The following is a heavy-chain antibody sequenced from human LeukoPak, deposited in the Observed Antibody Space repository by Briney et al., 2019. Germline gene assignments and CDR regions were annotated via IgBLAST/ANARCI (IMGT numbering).Heavy chain of an antibody. CDR2: IYFTGAT. J-gene: IGHJ3*02. CDR3: VRGDYYDISGFGLNT. V-gene: IGHV4-4*07. Sequence: PSETLSLTCTVSGGSVSSYCWTWIRQPAGKGLEWIGRIYFTGATNYNPSLKSRVTLSLDTPKNQFSLKLSSVTAADTAVYYCVRGDYYDISGFGLNTWGQGTMVTVSS. D-gene: IGHD3-22*01. CDR1: GGSVSSYC.